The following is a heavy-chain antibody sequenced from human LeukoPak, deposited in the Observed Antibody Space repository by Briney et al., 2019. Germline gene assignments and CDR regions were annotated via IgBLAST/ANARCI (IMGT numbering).Heavy chain of an antibody. CDR2: IYHGGSS. V-gene: IGHV4-38-2*01. CDR3: ARSDSSGYYYPDY. J-gene: IGHJ4*02. D-gene: IGHD3-22*01. Sequence: SETLSLTCSVSDYSISSNYYWGWIRQPPGKGLEWIGIIYHGGSSFYNPSLKSRVTISADTSENQFSLNLSSVTAADTAVYFCARSDSSGYYYPDYWGQGTLVTVSS. CDR1: DYSISSNYY.